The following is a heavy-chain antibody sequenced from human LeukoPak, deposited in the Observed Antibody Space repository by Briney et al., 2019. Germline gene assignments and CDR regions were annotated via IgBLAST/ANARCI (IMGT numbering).Heavy chain of an antibody. CDR1: GFTFSSYA. CDR3: VKDQDYYDSSGYSLEYFQH. CDR2: ISSNGGST. J-gene: IGHJ1*01. D-gene: IGHD3-22*01. Sequence: GGSLRLSCSASGFTFSSYAMHWVRQAPGKGLEYVSAISSNGGSTYYADSVKGRFTISRDNSKNTLYLQMSSLRAGDTAVYYCVKDQDYYDSSGYSLEYFQHWGQGTLVTVSS. V-gene: IGHV3-64D*06.